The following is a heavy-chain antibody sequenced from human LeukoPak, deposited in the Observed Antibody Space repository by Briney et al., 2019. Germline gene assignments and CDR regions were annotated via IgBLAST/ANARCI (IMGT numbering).Heavy chain of an antibody. CDR2: ISGSGDST. CDR1: GFTFSTYA. D-gene: IGHD3-22*01. Sequence: GGSLRLSCAASGFTFSTYAVNWVRRAPGKGLEWVSTISGSGDSTYYADSVKGRFTISRDNSKDTLYLQMSSVRVDDTAVYYCARDRGRYYDSRGFYWGYYFDSWGQGILVTVST. V-gene: IGHV3-23*01. J-gene: IGHJ4*02. CDR3: ARDRGRYYDSRGFYWGYYFDS.